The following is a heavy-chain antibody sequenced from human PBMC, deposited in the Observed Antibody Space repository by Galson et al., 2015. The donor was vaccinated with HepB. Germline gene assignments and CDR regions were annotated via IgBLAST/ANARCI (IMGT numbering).Heavy chain of an antibody. CDR2: ISYGSHK. Sequence: SLRLSCATSGFTFSNYVTHWVRQAPGKGLEWVAAISYGSHKYHADSVRGRFTISRDNSKNTLYLQMNGLSADDTAVYYCARDPREQWLVPTFLFDSWGQGTLVTVSS. CDR1: GFTFSNYV. D-gene: IGHD6-19*01. CDR3: ARDPREQWLVPTFLFDS. V-gene: IGHV3-30*03. J-gene: IGHJ4*02.